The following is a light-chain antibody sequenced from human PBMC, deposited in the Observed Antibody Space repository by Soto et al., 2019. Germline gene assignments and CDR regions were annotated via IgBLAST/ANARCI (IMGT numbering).Light chain of an antibody. CDR1: QSISSW. CDR2: KAS. J-gene: IGKJ1*01. Sequence: DIQMTQSPSTLSASVGDRVTITCRASQSISSWLAWYQQKPGKAPKLLIYKASSLESGVPSRFSGSGSGTEFTLTISSLQPDDFATYYCQQYNRYWTFGQGTKVERK. CDR3: QQYNRYWT. V-gene: IGKV1-5*03.